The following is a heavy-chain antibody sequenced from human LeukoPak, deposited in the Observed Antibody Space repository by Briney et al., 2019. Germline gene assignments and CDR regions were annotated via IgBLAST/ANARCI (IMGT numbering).Heavy chain of an antibody. J-gene: IGHJ4*02. CDR3: ARYDILTGFDY. Sequence: PSEILSLTCAVSGGSISSGGYSWSWIRQPPGKGLEWIGYIYHSGSTYYNPSLKSRVTISVDRSKNQFSLKLSSVTAADTAVYYCARYDILTGFDYWGQGTLVTVSS. V-gene: IGHV4-30-2*01. CDR2: IYHSGST. CDR1: GGSISSGGYS. D-gene: IGHD3-9*01.